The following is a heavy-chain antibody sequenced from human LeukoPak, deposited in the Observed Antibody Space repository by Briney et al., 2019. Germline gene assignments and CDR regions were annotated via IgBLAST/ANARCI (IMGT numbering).Heavy chain of an antibody. CDR3: GKGPRRCTGCDGFDI. CDR2: SSWDDNTE. V-gene: IGHV3-43*01. D-gene: IGHD1-14*01. J-gene: IGHJ3*02. CDR1: GFTLDDHT. Sequence: QPGGSLRLSCAASGFTLDDHTMHWVRQAPGKGLEWVSISSWDDNTEYYADSVKGRFTISRDNSKTSLYLQMNSLRTEDTAVYYCGKGPRRCTGCDGFDILGQGTVVTVSS.